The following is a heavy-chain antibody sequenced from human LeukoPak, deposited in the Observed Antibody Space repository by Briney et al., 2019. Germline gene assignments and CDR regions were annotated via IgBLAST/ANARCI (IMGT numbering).Heavy chain of an antibody. CDR3: AGGALDY. J-gene: IGHJ4*02. Sequence: PGGSLRLSCAASGFTFSDYWMSWVRQAPGQGLEWVAKISQDGREQRFVDPVKGRFTISRDNAKNLLFLQMDSLRAEDTAVYYCAGGALDYWGPGTLVTVSS. CDR2: ISQDGREQ. CDR1: GFTFSDYW. V-gene: IGHV3-7*04.